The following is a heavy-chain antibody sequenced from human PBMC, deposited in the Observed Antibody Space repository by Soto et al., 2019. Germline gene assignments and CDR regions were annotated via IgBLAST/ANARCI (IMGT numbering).Heavy chain of an antibody. Sequence: EVQLLESGGGLVQPGGSLRLSCAASGFTFSSYAMSWVRQAPGKGLEWVSAISGSGGSTYYADSVKGRFTISRDNSKNTLYLQMNSLRAEDTAVYYCAKDFDSSGYFPRYYYYGMDVWGQGTTVTVSS. J-gene: IGHJ6*02. CDR1: GFTFSSYA. CDR3: AKDFDSSGYFPRYYYYGMDV. D-gene: IGHD3-22*01. CDR2: ISGSGGST. V-gene: IGHV3-23*01.